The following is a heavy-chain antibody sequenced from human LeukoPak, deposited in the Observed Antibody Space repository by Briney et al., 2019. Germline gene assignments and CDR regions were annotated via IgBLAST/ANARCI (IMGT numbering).Heavy chain of an antibody. CDR3: ARQEDCSGGSCYSFIWFDP. CDR1: GGTFSSFA. CDR2: IIPIFGIA. J-gene: IGHJ5*02. Sequence: SVKVSCKASGGTFSSFAISWVRQAPGQGLEWMGRIIPIFGIANYAQKFQGRVTITADKSTSTAYMELSSLRSEDTAVYYCARQEDCSGGSCYSFIWFDPWGQGTLVTVSS. V-gene: IGHV1-69*04. D-gene: IGHD2-15*01.